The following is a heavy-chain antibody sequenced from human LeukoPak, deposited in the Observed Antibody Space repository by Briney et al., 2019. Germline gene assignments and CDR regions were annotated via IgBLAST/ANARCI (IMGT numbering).Heavy chain of an antibody. CDR1: GYTFSNYG. Sequence: ASVKVSCKASGYTFSNYGINWVRQAPGQGLEWMGWITAYNGNTNYAHEFQGRVSMTTDTSTSTAYMELRSLRSDDTAVYYCARLTMGRRQGYYYDSSGKYYFDYWGQGTLVTVSS. CDR2: ITAYNGNT. V-gene: IGHV1-18*01. CDR3: ARLTMGRRQGYYYDSSGKYYFDY. D-gene: IGHD3-22*01. J-gene: IGHJ4*02.